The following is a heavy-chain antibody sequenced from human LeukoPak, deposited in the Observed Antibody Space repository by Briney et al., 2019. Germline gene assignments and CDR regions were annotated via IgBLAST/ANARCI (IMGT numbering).Heavy chain of an antibody. V-gene: IGHV4-59*08. D-gene: IGHD1-7*01. J-gene: IGHJ4*02. CDR3: ASTEWNYAR. CDR2: IHYSGST. CDR1: GGSITNYY. Sequence: SETLSLTCTVSGGSITNYYWCWMRQPPGKGLEWIGYIHYSGSTNYNPSLKSRVTISLDTSKNQFSLRLTSVTAAGTAIYYCASTEWNYARWGQGTLVTVSS.